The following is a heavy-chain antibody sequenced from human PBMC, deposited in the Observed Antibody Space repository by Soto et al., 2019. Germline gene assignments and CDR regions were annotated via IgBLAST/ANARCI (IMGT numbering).Heavy chain of an antibody. CDR1: GGSISSGGYY. V-gene: IGHV4-31*03. CDR3: ARDRIAAAGTFYYYYGMDV. D-gene: IGHD6-13*01. CDR2: IYYSGST. J-gene: IGHJ6*02. Sequence: QVQLQESGPGLVKPSQTLSLTCTVSGGSISSGGYYWSWIRQHPGKGLEWIGYIYYSGSTYYNPSLKSRVTISVDTSKNQFSLKLSSVTAADTAVYYCARDRIAAAGTFYYYYGMDVWGQGTTVTVSS.